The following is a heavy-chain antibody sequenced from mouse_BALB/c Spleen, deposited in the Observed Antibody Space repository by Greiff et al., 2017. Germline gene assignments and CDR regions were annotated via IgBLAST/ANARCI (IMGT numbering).Heavy chain of an antibody. Sequence: EVMLVESGGGLVKPGGSLKLSCAASGFTFSDYYMYWVRQTPEKRLEWVATISDGGSYTYYPDSVKGRFTISRDNAKNNLYLQMSSLKSEYTAMYYCARGVSTMITSYAMDYWGQGTSVTVSS. CDR3: ARGVSTMITSYAMDY. J-gene: IGHJ4*01. CDR1: GFTFSDYY. D-gene: IGHD2-4*01. V-gene: IGHV5-4*02. CDR2: ISDGGSYT.